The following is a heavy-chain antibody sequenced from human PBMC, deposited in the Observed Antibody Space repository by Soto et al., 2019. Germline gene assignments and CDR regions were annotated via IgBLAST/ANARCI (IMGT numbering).Heavy chain of an antibody. Sequence: ASVKVSCKASGYTFTGYYIHWVRQAPGQGLEWMGWINPKSGDTNFAQKFQGRVTMTRDTSISTAYMELSSLRSDDTAVHYCARSSGSYSYYGLNVWGQGTSVTVYS. V-gene: IGHV1-2*02. CDR2: INPKSGDT. CDR3: ARSSGSYSYYGLNV. CDR1: GYTFTGYY. J-gene: IGHJ6*02. D-gene: IGHD1-26*01.